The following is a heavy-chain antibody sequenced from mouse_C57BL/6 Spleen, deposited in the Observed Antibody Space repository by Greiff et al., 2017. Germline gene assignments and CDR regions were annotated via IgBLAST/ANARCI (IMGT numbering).Heavy chain of an antibody. D-gene: IGHD1-1*01. CDR1: GYTFTSYW. V-gene: IGHV1-53*01. Sequence: QVQLQQPGTELVKPGASVKLSCKASGYTFTSYWMPWVKQRPGQGLEWIGNINPSNGGTNYNEKFKSKATLTVDKSSRTAYMQLSSLTSEDSAVYYCAREGSTTVVFDYWGQGTTLTVSS. CDR3: AREGSTTVVFDY. J-gene: IGHJ2*01. CDR2: INPSNGGT.